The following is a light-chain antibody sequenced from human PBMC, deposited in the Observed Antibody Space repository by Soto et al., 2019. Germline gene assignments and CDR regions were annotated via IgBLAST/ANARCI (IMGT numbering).Light chain of an antibody. J-gene: IGLJ1*01. CDR2: EVS. CDR3: SSYTSSSTLGYV. CDR1: SSDVGGYNY. V-gene: IGLV2-14*01. Sequence: QSALTQPASVSGSPGQSITISCTGTSSDVGGYNYVSWYQQHPGKAPKLMIYEVSNRPSGLSNRFSGSKSGNTASLTISGLQAEDEADYDCSSYTSSSTLGYVFGTGTKLTVL.